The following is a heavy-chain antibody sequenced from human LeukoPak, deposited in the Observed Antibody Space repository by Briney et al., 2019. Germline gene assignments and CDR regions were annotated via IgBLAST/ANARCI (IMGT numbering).Heavy chain of an antibody. CDR3: ARGLPGVYGSTHNWFDP. Sequence: GGSLRLSGAASGFTFSDYYMSWIRQAPGKGLEWVSYISGSSSFTKYADSVKGRFTISRDNAKNSLYLQMNSLRAEDTAVYYCARGLPGVYGSTHNWFDPWGQGTLVTVSS. D-gene: IGHD1-26*01. CDR1: GFTFSDYY. V-gene: IGHV3-11*06. J-gene: IGHJ5*02. CDR2: ISGSSSFT.